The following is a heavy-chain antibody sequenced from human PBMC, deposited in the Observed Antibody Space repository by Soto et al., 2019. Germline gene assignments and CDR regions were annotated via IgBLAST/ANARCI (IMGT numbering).Heavy chain of an antibody. J-gene: IGHJ6*04. CDR3: ARGPPSTHVDV. Sequence: SETLSLTCAVYGGSFSGYYWSWIRQPPGKGLEWIGEINHSGSTNYNPSLKSRVTISVDTSKNQFSLKLSSVTAADTAVYYCARGPPSTHVDVWGKGTTVTVSS. V-gene: IGHV4-34*01. D-gene: IGHD2-2*01. CDR1: GGSFSGYY. CDR2: INHSGST.